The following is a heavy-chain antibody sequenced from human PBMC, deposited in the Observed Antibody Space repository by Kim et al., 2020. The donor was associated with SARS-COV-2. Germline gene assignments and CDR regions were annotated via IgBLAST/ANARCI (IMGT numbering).Heavy chain of an antibody. Sequence: GGSLRLSCAASGFTFSSYGMNWVRQAPGKGLEWVAVIWSDGSNKYYADSVKGRFTISRDNSKNTLYLQMNSLRAEDTAVYYCARDRDLVVAVNPRVESEVGGFDPWRQGTLVTVSS. V-gene: IGHV3-33*01. CDR2: IWSDGSNK. CDR1: GFTFSSYG. CDR3: ARDRDLVVAVNPRVESEVGGFDP. J-gene: IGHJ5*02. D-gene: IGHD2-15*01.